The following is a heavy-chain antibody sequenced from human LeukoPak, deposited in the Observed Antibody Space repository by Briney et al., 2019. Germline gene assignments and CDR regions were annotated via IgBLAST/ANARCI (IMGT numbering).Heavy chain of an antibody. CDR1: GGSINNYY. V-gene: IGHV4-59*12. J-gene: IGHJ3*02. Sequence: PSETLSLTCTVSGGSINNYYWSRIRQPAGKGLEWIGNIFYSGSTYYSPSLRSRVTISLDTSRNQFSLKLNSVTAADTAVYYCAKSNGYGSVDIWGQGTMVTVSS. CDR3: AKSNGYGSVDI. D-gene: IGHD3-10*01. CDR2: IFYSGST.